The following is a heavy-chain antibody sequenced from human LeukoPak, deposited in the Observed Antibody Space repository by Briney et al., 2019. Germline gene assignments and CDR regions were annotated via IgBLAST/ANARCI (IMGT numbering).Heavy chain of an antibody. V-gene: IGHV1-18*01. D-gene: IGHD3-10*01. J-gene: IGHJ4*02. CDR1: GYTFTSYG. Sequence: GASVKVSCKASGYTFTSYGISWVRQAPGQGLEWMGWISAYNGNTNYAQKLQGRVTMTTDTSTSTAYMELSRLRSDDTAVYYCALITMVRGPPEIDYWGQGTLVTVSS. CDR3: ALITMVRGPPEIDY. CDR2: ISAYNGNT.